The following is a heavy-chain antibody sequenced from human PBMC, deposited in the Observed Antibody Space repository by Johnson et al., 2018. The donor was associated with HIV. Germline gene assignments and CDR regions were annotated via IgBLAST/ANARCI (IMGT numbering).Heavy chain of an antibody. D-gene: IGHD3-22*01. Sequence: QVQLVESGGGLVQPGGSLRLSCAASGFTFSSYWMSWVRQAPGKGLEWVAFTAHDESITHYADSVKGRFTMSRDNSKNTLYLQMNSLRPEDTAVYYCARSSGYYGTDAFDIWGQGTMVTVSS. CDR3: ARSSGYYGTDAFDI. J-gene: IGHJ3*02. V-gene: IGHV3-30*03. CDR1: GFTFSSYW. CDR2: TAHDESIT.